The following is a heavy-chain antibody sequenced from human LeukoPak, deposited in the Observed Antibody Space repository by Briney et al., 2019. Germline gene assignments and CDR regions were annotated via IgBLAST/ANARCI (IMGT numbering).Heavy chain of an antibody. J-gene: IGHJ4*02. CDR2: ISSSGSNI. CDR1: GFTFSDYY. Sequence: GGSLRLSCAASGFTFSDYYMSWIRQAPGKGLEWVSYISSSGSNIYYADSVKGRFTISRDNAKNSLYLQMNSLRAEDTAVYYCARDRASSALDTAFDYRGQGTLVTVSS. D-gene: IGHD5-18*01. CDR3: ARDRASSALDTAFDY. V-gene: IGHV3-11*01.